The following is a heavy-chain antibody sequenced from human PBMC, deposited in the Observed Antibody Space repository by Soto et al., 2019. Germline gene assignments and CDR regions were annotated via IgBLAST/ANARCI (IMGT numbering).Heavy chain of an antibody. CDR3: AREANTIYAPHGLDV. Sequence: GSLRLSCAVSGFPFDSYSMSWVRQAPGQGLEWLASLSSGSFYIFHADSIRGRFTISRDDAKNLLFLQMNSLTIEDTATYYCAREANTIYAPHGLDVWGRGTAVTVSS. V-gene: IGHV3-21*01. CDR2: LSSGSFYI. J-gene: IGHJ6*02. CDR1: GFPFDSYS. D-gene: IGHD3-3*01.